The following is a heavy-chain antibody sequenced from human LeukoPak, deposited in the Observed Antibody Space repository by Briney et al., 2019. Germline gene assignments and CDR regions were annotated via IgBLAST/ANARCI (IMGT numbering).Heavy chain of an antibody. Sequence: GGSLRLSCAASGFTFSSYWMHWVRQAPGKGLVWVSRINSDGSSTSHADSVKGRFTISRDNAKNTLYLQMNSLRAEDTALYYCAKDVSAYYYDSSGSPFDLWGQGTLVIVSS. V-gene: IGHV3-74*01. D-gene: IGHD3-22*01. J-gene: IGHJ4*02. CDR1: GFTFSSYW. CDR3: AKDVSAYYYDSSGSPFDL. CDR2: INSDGSST.